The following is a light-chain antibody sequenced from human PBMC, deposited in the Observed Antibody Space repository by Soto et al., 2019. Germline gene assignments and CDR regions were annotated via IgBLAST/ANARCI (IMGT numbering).Light chain of an antibody. CDR2: KAS. CDR1: RSVGRL. J-gene: IGKJ1*01. V-gene: IGKV1-5*03. Sequence: DIQMTQSPSTLSGSVGDRVTISWLASRSVGRLLAWYQQKPGKAPEVLIYKASTLQYGVPSRFSGSGSGTEFTLTISSLQPDDFATYYCQQYDSYSTFGQGTKVDI. CDR3: QQYDSYST.